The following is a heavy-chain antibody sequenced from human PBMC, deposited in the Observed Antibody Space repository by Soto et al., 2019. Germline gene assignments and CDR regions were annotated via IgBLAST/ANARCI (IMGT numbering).Heavy chain of an antibody. CDR1: GFNFRSYS. CDR2: IDTSSSLI. CDR3: ARDFLTGDAREAFDI. Sequence: EAQLVESGGGLVQPGGSLRLSCVASGFNFRSYSLSWVRQAPGKGLEWIAYIDTSSSLIYYADSVEGRFAISRDNAKNSLYLQVDSLRDEHTALYYCARDFLTGDAREAFDIWGQGTMVTVSS. V-gene: IGHV3-48*02. J-gene: IGHJ3*02. D-gene: IGHD7-27*01.